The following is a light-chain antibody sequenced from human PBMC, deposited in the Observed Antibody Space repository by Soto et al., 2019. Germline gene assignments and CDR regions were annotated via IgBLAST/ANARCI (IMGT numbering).Light chain of an antibody. CDR1: SSDIGGYDS. Sequence: QSVLTQSPSASGSPGQSVTISCTGTSSDIGGYDSVSWYQQHPGKALKVMIYDVSKRPSGVPDRFSGSKSGNTASLTISGLQAEDEADYYCISYTGSSTSYVFGSGTKVNVL. J-gene: IGLJ1*01. V-gene: IGLV2-8*01. CDR2: DVS. CDR3: ISYTGSSTSYV.